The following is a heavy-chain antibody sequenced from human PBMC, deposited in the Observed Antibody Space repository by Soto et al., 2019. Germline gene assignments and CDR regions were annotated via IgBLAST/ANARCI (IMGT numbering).Heavy chain of an antibody. J-gene: IGHJ5*02. CDR2: ISWNSGSI. Sequence: EVQLVESGGGLVQPGRSLRLSCAASGFTFDDYTMHWVRQAQGKGLEWVSGISWNSGSIGYADSVKGRFTISRDNAKNSLYLQMNSLRAEDTALYYCAKGAAAGLNWFDPWGQGTLVTVSS. V-gene: IGHV3-9*01. CDR1: GFTFDDYT. CDR3: AKGAAAGLNWFDP. D-gene: IGHD6-13*01.